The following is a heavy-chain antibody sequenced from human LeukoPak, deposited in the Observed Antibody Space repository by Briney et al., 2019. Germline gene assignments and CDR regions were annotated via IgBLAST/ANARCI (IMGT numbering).Heavy chain of an antibody. D-gene: IGHD6-6*01. V-gene: IGHV3-9*01. CDR2: ISWNSGSI. Sequence: GRSLRLSCAASGFTFDEYAMHWVRQAPGKGLEWVSGISWNSGSIGYAGSVKGRITISRDNAKNSLYLQMTSLRAEDTALYYCVKDSSAYAMDVWGQGTTVTVSS. J-gene: IGHJ6*02. CDR3: VKDSSAYAMDV. CDR1: GFTFDEYA.